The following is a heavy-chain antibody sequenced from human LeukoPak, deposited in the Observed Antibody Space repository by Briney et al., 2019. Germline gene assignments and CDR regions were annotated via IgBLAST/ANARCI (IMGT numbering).Heavy chain of an antibody. D-gene: IGHD6-13*01. CDR1: GFALDEYG. J-gene: IGHJ4*02. Sequence: GSLRLSCAASGFALDEYGMNWVRPAPGKGLGWVSGLNWNGDSTGYAEPVKGRFTISRDNAKSSLYLHMNSLRAEDTAFYYCAKTASSSWLITSWGQGTLVTVSS. CDR2: LNWNGDST. CDR3: AKTASSSWLITS. V-gene: IGHV3-20*04.